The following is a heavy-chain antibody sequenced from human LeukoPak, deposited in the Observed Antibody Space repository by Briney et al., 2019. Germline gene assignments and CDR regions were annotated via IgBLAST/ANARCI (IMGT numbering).Heavy chain of an antibody. CDR1: GGSISSSY. CDR3: ARGLIAAAGTAAAFYYAMDV. V-gene: IGHV4-59*01. J-gene: IGHJ6*02. D-gene: IGHD6-13*01. Sequence: SESLSLTCTASGGSISSSYWNWIRQPPGKGLEWLGYIYYSGSSNYNPSFKSRVTMSVDASKNQFSLKLSAGTAADTAVYYCARGLIAAAGTAAAFYYAMDVWGQGTTVSVSS. CDR2: IYYSGSS.